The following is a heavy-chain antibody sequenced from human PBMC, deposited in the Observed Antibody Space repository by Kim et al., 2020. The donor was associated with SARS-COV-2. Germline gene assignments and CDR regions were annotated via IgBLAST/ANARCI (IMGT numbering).Heavy chain of an antibody. CDR2: ISGIRGMT. CDR1: GFTFSSYA. J-gene: IGHJ4*02. Sequence: GGSLRLSCAASGFTFSSYAMSWVRQARFPVRSWVSPISGIRGMTYYADSVKGRFTISRDNSKNTLYLQMNSLRAEDTAVYYCVYYDSSPTHEGGQGTLVTVSS. V-gene: IGHV3-23*01. CDR3: VYYDSSPTHE. D-gene: IGHD3-22*01.